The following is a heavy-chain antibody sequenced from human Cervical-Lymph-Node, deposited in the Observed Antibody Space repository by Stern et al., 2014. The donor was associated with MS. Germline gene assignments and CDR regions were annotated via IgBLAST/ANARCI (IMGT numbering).Heavy chain of an antibody. CDR3: ARERGRAGPAMADY. CDR1: GYTFAGNY. CDR2: INPNSGGT. V-gene: IGHV1-2*06. D-gene: IGHD5-18*01. J-gene: IGHJ4*02. Sequence: VQLVESGAEVKKPGASVKVSCKTSGYTFAGNYIHWVRQAPGQGLEWMGRINPNSGGTNYAQKFQGRVTMTRDTSITTASMELSRLRFDDTAIYYCARERGRAGPAMADYRGQGTLVTVSS.